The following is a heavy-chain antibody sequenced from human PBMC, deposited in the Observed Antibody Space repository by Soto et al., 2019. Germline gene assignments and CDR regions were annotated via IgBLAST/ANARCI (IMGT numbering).Heavy chain of an antibody. D-gene: IGHD2-21*02. Sequence: SETLSXTCTVSGGSISGYYWSWIRQPPGKGLEWIGYMYNTGSTVYNPSFKSRVTISVDTSKNQFSLKLNSVTAADTAVYYCARDLWGYCGTDCYPLDVWGQGTTVTVSS. CDR3: ARDLWGYCGTDCYPLDV. CDR2: MYNTGST. J-gene: IGHJ6*02. V-gene: IGHV4-59*01. CDR1: GGSISGYY.